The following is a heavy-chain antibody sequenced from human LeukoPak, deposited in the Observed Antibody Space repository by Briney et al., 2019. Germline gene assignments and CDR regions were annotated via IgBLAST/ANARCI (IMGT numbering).Heavy chain of an antibody. CDR1: GFTFSTYA. Sequence: GGSLRLSCAASGFTFSTYAMSWVRQAPGKGLEWVSTISGSGGRTYYADSVKGRFTISRDNAKNSLYLQMNSLRAEDTAVYYCARGGGYCSGGSCYEYWGQGTLVTVSS. V-gene: IGHV3-23*01. D-gene: IGHD2-15*01. J-gene: IGHJ4*02. CDR3: ARGGGYCSGGSCYEY. CDR2: ISGSGGRT.